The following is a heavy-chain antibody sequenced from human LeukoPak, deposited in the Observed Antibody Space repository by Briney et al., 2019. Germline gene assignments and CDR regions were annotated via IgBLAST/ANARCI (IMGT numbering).Heavy chain of an antibody. CDR3: ARAGRISSNWFDP. Sequence: ASVKVSCKASGYTFTGYYMHWVRQAPGQGLEWMGWINPNSGGTNYAQKFQGRVTMTRDTSISTAHMELSRLRSDDTAVYYCARAGRISSNWFDPWGQGTLVTVSS. V-gene: IGHV1-2*02. D-gene: IGHD2-15*01. CDR1: GYTFTGYY. J-gene: IGHJ5*02. CDR2: INPNSGGT.